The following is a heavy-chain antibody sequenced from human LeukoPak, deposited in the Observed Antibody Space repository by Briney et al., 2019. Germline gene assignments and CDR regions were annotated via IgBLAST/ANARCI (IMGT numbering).Heavy chain of an antibody. CDR2: ISGSGGGT. CDR1: GFTFSNYA. V-gene: IGHV3-23*01. J-gene: IGHJ4*02. Sequence: SGGSLRLSCTASGFTFSNYALGWVRQAPGKGLEWVSLISGSGGGTYFADSVKGRFTISRDNSKNTLYLQMDGLRAEDTAIYYCAPDRRGSAWSLDDWGQGTLVTVSS. D-gene: IGHD6-13*01. CDR3: APDRRGSAWSLDD.